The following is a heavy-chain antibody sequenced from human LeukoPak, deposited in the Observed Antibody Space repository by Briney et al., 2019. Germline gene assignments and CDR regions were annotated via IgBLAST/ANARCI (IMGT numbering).Heavy chain of an antibody. CDR2: IIPIFGTA. CDR1: GGTFSSYA. Sequence: SVKVSCKASGGTFSSYAISWVRQAPGQGLEWMGGIIPIFGTANYAQKFQGRVTITTDESTSTAYMELSSLRSEDTAVYYCARGPPVGYYGDPADSYYFDYWGQGTLVTVSS. CDR3: ARGPPVGYYGDPADSYYFDY. D-gene: IGHD3-10*01. V-gene: IGHV1-69*05. J-gene: IGHJ4*02.